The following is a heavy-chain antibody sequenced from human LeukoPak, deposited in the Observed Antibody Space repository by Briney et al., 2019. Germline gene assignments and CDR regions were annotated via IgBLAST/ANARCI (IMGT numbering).Heavy chain of an antibody. J-gene: IGHJ4*02. CDR2: INHSGST. CDR1: GGSFSGYY. V-gene: IGHV4-34*01. D-gene: IGHD6-19*01. CDR3: ARDPLYSSGWSRGSY. Sequence: PSETLSLTCAVYGGSFSGYYWSWMRQPPGKGLEWIGEINHSGSTNYNPSLKSRVTISVDTSKNQFSLKLSSVTAADTAVYYCARDPLYSSGWSRGSYWGQGTLVTVSS.